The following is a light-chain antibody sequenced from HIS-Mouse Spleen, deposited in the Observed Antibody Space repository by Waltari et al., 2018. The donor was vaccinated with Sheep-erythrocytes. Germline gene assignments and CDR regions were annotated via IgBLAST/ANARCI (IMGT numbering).Light chain of an antibody. CDR1: QSVSSY. CDR3: QQRSNWYT. J-gene: IGKJ2*01. Sequence: TLSLSPGERATLSCRASQSVSSYLAWYQQKPGQAPRLLIYDASNRATGIPARFSGSGSGTDFTLTISSLEPEDFAVYYCQQRSNWYTFGQGTKLESK. V-gene: IGKV3-11*01. CDR2: DAS.